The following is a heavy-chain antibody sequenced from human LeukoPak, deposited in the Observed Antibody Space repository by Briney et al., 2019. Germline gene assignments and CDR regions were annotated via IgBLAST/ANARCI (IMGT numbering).Heavy chain of an antibody. CDR1: GGSISSSSYY. V-gene: IGHV4-39*01. Sequence: SETLSLTCTVSGGSISSSSYYWGWIRQPPGKGLGWIGSIYYSGSTYYNPSLKSRVTISVDTSKNQFSLKLSSATAADTAVYYCARLIRKVLYYFDYWGQGTLVTVSS. CDR2: IYYSGST. J-gene: IGHJ4*02. CDR3: ARLIRKVLYYFDY.